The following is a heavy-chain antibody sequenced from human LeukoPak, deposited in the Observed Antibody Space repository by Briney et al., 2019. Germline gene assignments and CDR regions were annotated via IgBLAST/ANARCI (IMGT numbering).Heavy chain of an antibody. CDR1: GFTFSSYS. CDR3: ARDKPGIAAAGPYFDY. CDR2: ISSSSSYI. V-gene: IGHV3-21*01. D-gene: IGHD6-13*01. J-gene: IGHJ4*02. Sequence: PGGSLGLSCAASGFTFSSYSMNWVRQAPGKGLEWVSSISSSSSYIYYADSVKGRFTISRDNAKNSLYLQMNSLRAEDTAVYYCARDKPGIAAAGPYFDYWGQGTLVTVSS.